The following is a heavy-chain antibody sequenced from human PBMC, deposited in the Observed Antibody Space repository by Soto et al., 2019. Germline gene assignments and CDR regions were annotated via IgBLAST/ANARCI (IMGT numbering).Heavy chain of an antibody. CDR3: ARQWDWGDGFDI. Sequence: SETLSLTCAVSGDSISLYYWNWIRQPPGKGLEWIGYMYDSGRTKYNPSLKSRVTISVDTTKNQFSLKLTSVTAADTAVYYCARQWDWGDGFDIWGQGTMVTVSS. D-gene: IGHD7-27*01. CDR1: GDSISLYY. J-gene: IGHJ3*02. V-gene: IGHV4-59*08. CDR2: MYDSGRT.